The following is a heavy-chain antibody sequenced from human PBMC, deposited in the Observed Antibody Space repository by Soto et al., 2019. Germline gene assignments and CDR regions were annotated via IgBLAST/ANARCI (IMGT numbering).Heavy chain of an antibody. CDR1: GFTFSTAW. Sequence: GGSLRLSCAASGFTFSTAWMSWVRQAPGKGLEWVGRIKSKTDGGTTDYAAPVKGRFTISRDDSKNTLYLQMNSLKTEDTAVYYCAFHPHETGFGSWGQGTLVTVSS. J-gene: IGHJ4*02. D-gene: IGHD3-9*01. CDR2: IKSKTDGGTT. V-gene: IGHV3-15*01. CDR3: AFHPHETGFGS.